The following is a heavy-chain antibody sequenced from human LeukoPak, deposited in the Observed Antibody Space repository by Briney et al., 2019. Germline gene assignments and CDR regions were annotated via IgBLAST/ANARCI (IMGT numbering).Heavy chain of an antibody. Sequence: GASVKVSCKASGYTFTSYDINWVRQATGQGLEWMGWMNPNSGNTGYAQKFQGRVTMTRNTSISTAYMELSSLRSEDTAVYYCAREPNWYSSSPAYDYWGRGTLVTVSS. V-gene: IGHV1-8*01. CDR2: MNPNSGNT. CDR1: GYTFTSYD. J-gene: IGHJ4*02. D-gene: IGHD6-6*01. CDR3: AREPNWYSSSPAYDY.